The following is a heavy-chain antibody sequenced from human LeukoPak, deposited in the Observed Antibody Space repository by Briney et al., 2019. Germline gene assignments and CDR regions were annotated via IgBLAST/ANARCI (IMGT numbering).Heavy chain of an antibody. CDR2: IYTSGST. D-gene: IGHD6-13*01. Sequence: SETLSLTCTVSGGSISSYYWSWIRQPAGKGLEWIGRIYTSGSTNYNPSLKSRVTMSVDTSKNQFSLKLSSVTAADTAVYYCARGRAVAAAGTRYYYGMDVWGQGTTVTVSS. V-gene: IGHV4-4*07. CDR3: ARGRAVAAAGTRYYYGMDV. CDR1: GGSISSYY. J-gene: IGHJ6*02.